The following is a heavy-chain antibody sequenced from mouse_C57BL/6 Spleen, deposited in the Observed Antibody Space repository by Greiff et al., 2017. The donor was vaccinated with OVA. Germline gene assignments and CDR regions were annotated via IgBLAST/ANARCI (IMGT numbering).Heavy chain of an antibody. J-gene: IGHJ4*01. CDR1: GFNIKDYY. D-gene: IGHD4-1*01. CDR3: ARGVLTGSWAMDY. Sequence: EVKVVESGAELVKPGASVKLSCTASGFNIKDYYMHWVKQRTEQGLEWIGRIDPEDGETKYAPKFQGKTTITAGTSSNTAYLQLSSLTSEDTAVYYCARGVLTGSWAMDYWGQGTSVTGSS. V-gene: IGHV14-2*01. CDR2: IDPEDGET.